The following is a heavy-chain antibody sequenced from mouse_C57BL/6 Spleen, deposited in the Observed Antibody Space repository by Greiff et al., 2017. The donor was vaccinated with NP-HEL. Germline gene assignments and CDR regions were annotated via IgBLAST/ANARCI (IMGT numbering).Heavy chain of an antibody. CDR3: AHFDY. CDR2: ISSGGSYT. CDR1: GFTFSSYG. J-gene: IGHJ2*01. V-gene: IGHV5-6*02. Sequence: EVKLVESGGDLVKPGGSLKLSCAASGFTFSSYGMSWVRQTPDKRLEWVATISSGGSYTYYPDSVKGRFTISRDNAKNTLYLQMSSLKSEDTAMYYCAHFDYWGQGTTLTVSS.